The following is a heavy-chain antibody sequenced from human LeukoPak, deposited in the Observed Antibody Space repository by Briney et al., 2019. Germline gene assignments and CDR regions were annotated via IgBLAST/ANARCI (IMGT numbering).Heavy chain of an antibody. V-gene: IGHV3-30*04. Sequence: GGSLRLSCAASGFTFSNYAMHWVRQAPGKGLEWVAIISYDGSERYYADSVKGRFTISRDNSKNTLYLQMNSLRAEDTAVYYCARGAVITYYYYGMDVWGPGTTVTVSS. D-gene: IGHD3-22*01. CDR2: ISYDGSER. J-gene: IGHJ6*02. CDR3: ARGAVITYYYYGMDV. CDR1: GFTFSNYA.